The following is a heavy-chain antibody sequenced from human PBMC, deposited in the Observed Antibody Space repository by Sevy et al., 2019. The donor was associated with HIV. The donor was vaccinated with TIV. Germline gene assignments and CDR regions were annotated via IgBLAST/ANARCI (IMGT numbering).Heavy chain of an antibody. Sequence: GGSLRLSCAASGFTFFAYTMHWVRQAPGKGLEWVALISYDINNKYYADSVKGRFTISRDNSRNTLYRQMNSLGPEDTAVYYCARDLASSGNGLDVWGQGTTVTVSS. J-gene: IGHJ6*02. D-gene: IGHD3-3*02. CDR1: GFTFFAYT. V-gene: IGHV3-30-3*01. CDR2: ISYDINNK. CDR3: ARDLASSGNGLDV.